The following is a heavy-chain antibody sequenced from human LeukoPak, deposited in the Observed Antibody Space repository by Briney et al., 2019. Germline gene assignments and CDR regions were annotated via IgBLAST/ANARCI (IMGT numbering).Heavy chain of an antibody. CDR1: GYTFTGYY. CDR3: ASFLGYSYGWDY. CDR2: INPNSGGT. V-gene: IGHV1-2*02. J-gene: IGHJ4*02. Sequence: ASVKVSYKASGYTFTGYYMHWVGQAPGQGLEWMGWINPNSGGTNYAQKFQGRVTMTRDTSISTAYMELSRLRSDDTAVYYCASFLGYSYGWDYWSQGTLVTVSS. D-gene: IGHD5-18*01.